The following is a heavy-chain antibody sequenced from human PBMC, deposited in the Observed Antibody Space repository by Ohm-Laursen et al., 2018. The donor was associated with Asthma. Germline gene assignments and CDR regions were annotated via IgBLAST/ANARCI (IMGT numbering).Heavy chain of an antibody. D-gene: IGHD2-21*01. V-gene: IGHV1-69*13. CDR3: ARSRNIVVVEYFDY. CDR2: IIPIFGTA. CDR1: GGTFSSYA. Sequence: GASVKVSCNASGGTFSSYAISWVRQAPGQGLEWMGGIIPIFGTANYAQKFQGRVTITADESTSTAYMELSSLRSEDTAVYYCARSRNIVVVEYFDYWGQGTLVTVSS. J-gene: IGHJ4*02.